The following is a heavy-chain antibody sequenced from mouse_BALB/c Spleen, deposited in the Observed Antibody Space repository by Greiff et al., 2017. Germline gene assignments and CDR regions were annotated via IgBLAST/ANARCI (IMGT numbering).Heavy chain of an antibody. CDR3: ARDRTVVEGDYFDY. V-gene: IGHV2-9*02. D-gene: IGHD1-1*01. Sequence: VQLVESGPGLVAPSQSLSITCTASGFSLTSYGVHWVRQPPGKGLEWLGVIWAGGSTNYNSALMSRLSISKDNSKSQVFLKMNSLQTDDTAMYYCARDRTVVEGDYFDYWGQGTTLTVSS. J-gene: IGHJ2*01. CDR1: GFSLTSYG. CDR2: IWAGGST.